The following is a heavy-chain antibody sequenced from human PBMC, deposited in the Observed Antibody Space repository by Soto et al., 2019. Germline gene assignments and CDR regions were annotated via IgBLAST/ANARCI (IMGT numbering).Heavy chain of an antibody. CDR3: ARQSEWPILLGAFDI. V-gene: IGHV4-59*01. Sequence: SETLSLSCTVSGGSISSYYWSWIRQPPGKGLEWIGYIYYSGSTNYNPSLKSRVTISVDTSKNQFSLKLSSVTAADTAVYYCARQSEWPILLGAFDIWGQGTMVTVSS. CDR2: IYYSGST. CDR1: GGSISSYY. D-gene: IGHD1-26*01. J-gene: IGHJ3*02.